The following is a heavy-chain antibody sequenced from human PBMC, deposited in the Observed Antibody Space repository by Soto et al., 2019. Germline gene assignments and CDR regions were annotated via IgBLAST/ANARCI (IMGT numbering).Heavy chain of an antibody. J-gene: IGHJ4*02. CDR3: AKVVVAATRPTAFHS. D-gene: IGHD2-15*01. CDR2: IYYDGST. Sequence: PSETLSLTCTVSGGSINSNNYYWAWIRQPPGKGLAWIASIYYDGSTYYNPSLKSRVTISIDTSKNQFSLRLRSVTAADTAIYYCAKVVVAATRPTAFHSWGPGTLVTVSS. V-gene: IGHV4-39*01. CDR1: GGSINSNNYY.